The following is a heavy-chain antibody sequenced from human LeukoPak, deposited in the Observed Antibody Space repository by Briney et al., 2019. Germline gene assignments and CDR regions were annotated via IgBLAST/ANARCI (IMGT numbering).Heavy chain of an antibody. D-gene: IGHD3-10*01. CDR2: ITASGGRT. J-gene: IGHJ5*02. CDR3: AKGGQFDP. CDR1: EFSFSTYA. Sequence: PGGSLRLSCAASEFSFSTYAMTWVRQAPGKGLQWVSTITASGGRTYYADSVKGRFTISRDNSKNTVYLQMDSLRAEDTALYYCAKGGQFDPWGQGTLVTVSS. V-gene: IGHV3-23*01.